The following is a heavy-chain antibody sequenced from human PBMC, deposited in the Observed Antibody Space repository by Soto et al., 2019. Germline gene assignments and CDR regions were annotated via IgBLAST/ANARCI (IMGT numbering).Heavy chain of an antibody. J-gene: IGHJ4*02. V-gene: IGHV3-7*01. D-gene: IGHD3-22*01. CDR2: IKQDGSEK. CDR1: GFTFSSYW. CDR3: ARATYYYDSSGYYPVFDY. Sequence: EVQLVESGGGLVQPGGSLRLSCAASGFTFSSYWMSWVRQAPGKGLEWVANIKQDGSEKYYVDSVKGRFTISRDNAKNSLYLQMNSLRAEGTAVYYCARATYYYDSSGYYPVFDYWGQGTLVTVSS.